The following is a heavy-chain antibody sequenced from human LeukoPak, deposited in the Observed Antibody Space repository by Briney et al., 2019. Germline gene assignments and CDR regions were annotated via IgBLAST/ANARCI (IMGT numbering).Heavy chain of an antibody. D-gene: IGHD5-12*01. J-gene: IGHJ4*02. CDR3: ARVRYSGYDWNFDY. V-gene: IGHV4-38-2*01. CDR2: IHHSGST. CDR1: GYSIGSGYY. Sequence: PSETLSLTCAVSGYSIGSGYYWGWIRQPPGKGLEWIGSIHHSGSTYYNPSLKSRVTISLDMSKNKFSLKLSSVTAADTAVYYCARVRYSGYDWNFDYWGQGNLVTVSS.